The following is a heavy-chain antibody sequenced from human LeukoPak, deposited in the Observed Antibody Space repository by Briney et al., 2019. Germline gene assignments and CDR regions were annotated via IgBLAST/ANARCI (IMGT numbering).Heavy chain of an antibody. Sequence: GGSLRLSCAVSGFTVSNYYISWVRQAPEKGLEWVSIIYSDGSTYYAGSVKGRFIISRDNFKNTVYLQMSTLRAEDTAKYYCVRDDRDAYDSRHIYAMDVWGQGTTVTVSS. V-gene: IGHV3-66*01. J-gene: IGHJ6*02. CDR3: VRDDRDAYDSRHIYAMDV. CDR2: IYSDGST. CDR1: GFTVSNYY. D-gene: IGHD5-12*01.